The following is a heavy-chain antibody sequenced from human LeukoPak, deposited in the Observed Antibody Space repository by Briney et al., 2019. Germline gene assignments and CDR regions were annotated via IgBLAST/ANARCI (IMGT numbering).Heavy chain of an antibody. CDR2: IYDSRNT. Sequence: SETLSLTCTVSGGSISSYYWSWIRQPPGKGLEWIGYIYDSRNTNYNPSLKSRVTIPVDTSKNQFSLKVRSVTAADTAVYYCAKGEGDYWGQGTLVTVSS. CDR3: AKGEGDY. V-gene: IGHV4-59*01. D-gene: IGHD2-21*01. J-gene: IGHJ4*02. CDR1: GGSISSYY.